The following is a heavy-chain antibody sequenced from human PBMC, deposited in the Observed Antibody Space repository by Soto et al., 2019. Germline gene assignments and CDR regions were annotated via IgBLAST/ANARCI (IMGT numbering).Heavy chain of an antibody. J-gene: IGHJ4*02. Sequence: QVQLVESGGGVVQPGRSLRLSCAASGFTFSSYIMHWVRQAPGKGLEWVAMILHDGNNKYYADSVKGRFTISRDNSKNTLYLQMNSLTTEDTAIYYCARDDEDGSYCDLGYWGQGTLVTASS. CDR1: GFTFSSYI. V-gene: IGHV3-30-3*01. CDR2: ILHDGNNK. D-gene: IGHD3-10*01. CDR3: ARDDEDGSYCDLGY.